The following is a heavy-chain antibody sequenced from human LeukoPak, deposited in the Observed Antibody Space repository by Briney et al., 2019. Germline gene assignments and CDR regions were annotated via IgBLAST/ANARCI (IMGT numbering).Heavy chain of an antibody. CDR1: GLTFSSYA. J-gene: IGHJ4*02. Sequence: GGSLRLSCAASGLTFSSYAMTWVRQAPGKGLEWVSGISSSGGSTYYADSVKGRFTISRDNSKNTLYLQMNSLRAEDTAQYYCASLYSTYYWGQGTLVTVSS. CDR3: ASLYSTYY. CDR2: ISSSGGST. D-gene: IGHD6-13*01. V-gene: IGHV3-23*01.